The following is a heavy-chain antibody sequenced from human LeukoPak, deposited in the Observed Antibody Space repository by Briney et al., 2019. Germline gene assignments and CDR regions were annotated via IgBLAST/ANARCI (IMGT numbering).Heavy chain of an antibody. CDR1: GGSISSSSYY. V-gene: IGHV4-39*07. D-gene: IGHD2-2*02. CDR2: IYYSGST. J-gene: IGHJ1*01. Sequence: SETLSLTCTVSGGSISSSSYYWGWIRQPPGKGLEWIGSIYYSGSTYYNPSLKSRVTISVDTSKNQFSLKLSAVTAADTAVYYCAVGYCSSTSCYREYFQHWGQGTLVTVSS. CDR3: AVGYCSSTSCYREYFQH.